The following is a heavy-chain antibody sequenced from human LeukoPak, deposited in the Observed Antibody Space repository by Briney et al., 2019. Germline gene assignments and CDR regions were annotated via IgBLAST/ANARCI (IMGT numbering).Heavy chain of an antibody. V-gene: IGHV3-73*01. Sequence: GGSLRLSCAASGFMFSGSPMHWVRQASGKGLEWVGHIRTKANNYATIYAASVRGRFTISRDDSKNTAYLQMNSLKTEDTAVYYCARPSQYGSGTDYYFDSWGQGTLVTVSS. CDR1: GFMFSGSP. J-gene: IGHJ4*02. CDR2: IRTKANNYAT. CDR3: ARPSQYGSGTDYYFDS. D-gene: IGHD3-10*01.